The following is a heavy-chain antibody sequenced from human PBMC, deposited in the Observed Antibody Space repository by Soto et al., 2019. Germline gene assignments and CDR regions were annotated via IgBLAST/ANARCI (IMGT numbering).Heavy chain of an antibody. J-gene: IGHJ6*02. CDR3: VRVMDFWGGFGRGNNYAMDV. CDR1: GFTFTTYR. Sequence: LSCAASGFTFTTYRMSWARHAPGKGLEGVANIKQDGSEEYYVDSVKGRFAISRDNAKNSLYLQMNSLRAEGTAVYYCVRVMDFWGGFGRGNNYAMDVGGQGTKVKVSS. D-gene: IGHD3-3*01. V-gene: IGHV3-7*01. CDR2: IKQDGSEE.